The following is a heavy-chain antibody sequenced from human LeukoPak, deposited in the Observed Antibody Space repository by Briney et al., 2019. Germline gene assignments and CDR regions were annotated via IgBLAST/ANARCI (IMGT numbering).Heavy chain of an antibody. Sequence: PGGSLRLSCVASEFTFGSYWMTWVRQAPGKGLEWVANINQDGRKEHYVDSVKGRFTISRDNAKNFLYLQMNSLRAEDTAVYYCARDSSPYCGDDCYFDAFDLWGQGTMVTASS. J-gene: IGHJ3*01. CDR1: EFTFGSYW. CDR2: INQDGRKE. V-gene: IGHV3-7*03. D-gene: IGHD2-21*02. CDR3: ARDSSPYCGDDCYFDAFDL.